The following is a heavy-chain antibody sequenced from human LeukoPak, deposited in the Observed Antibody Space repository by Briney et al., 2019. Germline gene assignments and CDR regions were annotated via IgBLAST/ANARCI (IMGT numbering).Heavy chain of an antibody. J-gene: IGHJ4*02. V-gene: IGHV1-69*05. D-gene: IGHD5-18*01. CDR2: IIPIFGTA. CDR3: AVGLERYSYEDY. CDR1: GGTFSSYA. Sequence: GASVKVSCKASGGTFSSYAISWVRQAPGQGLEWMGGIIPIFGTANYAQKFQGRVTITTDESTSTAYMELSSLRSEDTAVYYCAVGLERYSYEDYWGQGTLVTVSS.